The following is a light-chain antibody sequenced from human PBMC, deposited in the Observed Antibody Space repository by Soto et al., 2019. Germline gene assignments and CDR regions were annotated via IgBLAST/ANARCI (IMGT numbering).Light chain of an antibody. CDR1: QRVSSN. CDR2: DIS. Sequence: ETVMTQSPATLSVSPGERATLSCRASQRVSSNLAWYQQKPGQPPRLLIYDISTRATGIPTRFSGSGSGTEFTLTISSLQSEDFAVYYCQQYNSWPLTFGGGTKVDIK. CDR3: QQYNSWPLT. J-gene: IGKJ4*01. V-gene: IGKV3D-15*01.